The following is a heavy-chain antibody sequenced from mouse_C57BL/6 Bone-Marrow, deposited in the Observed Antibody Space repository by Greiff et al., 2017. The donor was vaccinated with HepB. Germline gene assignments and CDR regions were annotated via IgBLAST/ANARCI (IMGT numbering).Heavy chain of an antibody. CDR3: VRYDYAWFAY. D-gene: IGHD2-4*01. V-gene: IGHV10-1*01. CDR1: GFSFNTYA. Sequence: EVKLMESGGGLVQPKGSLKLSCAASGFSFNTYAMNWVRQAPGKGLEWVARIRSKSNNYATYYDDSVKDRFTISRDDSESMLYLQMNNLKTEDTAMYYCVRYDYAWFAYWGQGTLVTVSA. CDR2: IRSKSNNYAT. J-gene: IGHJ3*01.